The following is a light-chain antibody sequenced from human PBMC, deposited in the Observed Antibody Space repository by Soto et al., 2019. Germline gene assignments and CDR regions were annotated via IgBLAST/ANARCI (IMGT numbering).Light chain of an antibody. V-gene: IGKV3-11*01. CDR1: QTVRNNY. CDR3: QQRSNWPLT. CDR2: DAS. Sequence: EFVLTQSPGTLSLSPGERATLSCRASQTVRNNYLAWYQQKPGQAPRLLIYDASNRAAGTPARFSGSGSGTDFTLTISSLEPEDFAVYYCQQRSNWPLTFGGGTKVDIK. J-gene: IGKJ4*01.